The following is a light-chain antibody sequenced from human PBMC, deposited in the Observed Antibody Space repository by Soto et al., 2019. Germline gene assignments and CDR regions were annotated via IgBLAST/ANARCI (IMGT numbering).Light chain of an antibody. CDR2: SAS. Sequence: EILLTQSPATLSLSPGERATLSCRASQNVRNDLVWYLQKPGQAPRLLIYSASNRATGIPARFSGSGSGTDFTLIISSLEPEDFAVYYCQQRTNWPPTFGGGTKVEFK. CDR3: QQRTNWPPT. CDR1: QNVRND. J-gene: IGKJ4*01. V-gene: IGKV3-11*01.